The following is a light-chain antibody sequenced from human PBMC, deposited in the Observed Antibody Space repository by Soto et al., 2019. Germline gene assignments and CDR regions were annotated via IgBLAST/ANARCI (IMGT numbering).Light chain of an antibody. Sequence: QSALTQPASVSGSPGQSITISCTGTSSDVGGYNYVSWYQQYPGKAPKLMIYEGNKRPSGVSNRFSGSKSGNTASLTISGLQAEDEADYYCCSYAGFSTFVFGIGTKLTVL. V-gene: IGLV2-23*03. J-gene: IGLJ1*01. CDR1: SSDVGGYNY. CDR3: CSYAGFSTFV. CDR2: EGN.